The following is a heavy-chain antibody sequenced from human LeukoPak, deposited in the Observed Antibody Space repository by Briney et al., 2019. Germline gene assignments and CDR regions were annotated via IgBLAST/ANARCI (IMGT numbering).Heavy chain of an antibody. CDR1: GYSFTSYW. D-gene: IGHD3-10*01. Sequence: GESLKISCKGSGYSFTSYWIGWVRQMPGKGLEWMGIIYPGDSDTRYSPSFQGQVTISADKSISTAYLQWSSLKASDTAMYYCATPHGGFGELVVSGAFDIWGQGTMVTVSS. J-gene: IGHJ3*02. V-gene: IGHV5-51*01. CDR3: ATPHGGFGELVVSGAFDI. CDR2: IYPGDSDT.